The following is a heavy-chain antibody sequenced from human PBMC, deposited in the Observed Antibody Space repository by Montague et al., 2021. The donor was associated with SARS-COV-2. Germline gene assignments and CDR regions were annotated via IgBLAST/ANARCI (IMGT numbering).Heavy chain of an antibody. V-gene: IGHV4-39*01. CDR3: AGQPRNYYDSGWYCALGDH. CDR2: MCYSGNT. CDR1: GGSISSSTYY. D-gene: IGHD3-10*01. Sequence: SETLSLTCTVSGGSISSSTYYWGWIRQPPGKGLEWIGSMCYSGNTHYNPSLKSRVTISVDTSKKQFSLKLSSVTAADTAVYYCAGQPRNYYDSGWYCALGDHWGHGTLVTVSS. J-gene: IGHJ4*01.